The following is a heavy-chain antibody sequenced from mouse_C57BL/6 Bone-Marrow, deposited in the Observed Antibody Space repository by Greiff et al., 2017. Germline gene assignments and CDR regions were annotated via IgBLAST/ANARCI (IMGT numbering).Heavy chain of an antibody. V-gene: IGHV14-2*01. CDR1: GFNIKDYY. Sequence: EVKLVESGAELVKPGASVKLSCTASGFNIKDYYIHWVKQRTEQGLEWIGRIDPEDGETKYAPKFQDKATITAEPSSNTAYLQLSSLTSEDTAVYYCTRSLIYYGTNYWGQGTTLTVSS. CDR3: TRSLIYYGTNY. CDR2: IDPEDGET. D-gene: IGHD1-1*01. J-gene: IGHJ2*01.